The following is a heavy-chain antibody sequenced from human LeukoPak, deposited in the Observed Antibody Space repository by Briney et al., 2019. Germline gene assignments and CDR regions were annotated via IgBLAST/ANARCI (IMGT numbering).Heavy chain of an antibody. CDR1: GFTFSSYN. D-gene: IGHD3-10*01. CDR2: ISASSSYV. J-gene: IGHJ4*02. V-gene: IGHV3-21*01. Sequence: GGSLRLSCEVSGFTFSSYNMNWVRQAPGKGLEWVSSISASSSYVYYADSVKGRFTISRDNAKNSLYLQMNSLRAEDTAVYYCVRDQGVRGVSPFGYWGQGTLVTVSS. CDR3: VRDQGVRGVSPFGY.